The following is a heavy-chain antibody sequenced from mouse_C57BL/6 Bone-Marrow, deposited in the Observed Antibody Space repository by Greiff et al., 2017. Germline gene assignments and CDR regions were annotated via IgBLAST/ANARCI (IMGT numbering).Heavy chain of an antibody. CDR3: ARWLITTVRKFAY. CDR2: IYPGDGDT. J-gene: IGHJ3*01. D-gene: IGHD1-1*01. CDR1: GYAFSSSW. V-gene: IGHV1-82*01. Sequence: QVQLQQSGPELVKPGDSVKISCKASGYAFSSSWMNWVKQRPGKGLEWIGRIYPGDGDTNYNGKFKGKATLTADKSSSTAYMQLSSLTSEDSAVYFCARWLITTVRKFAYWGQGTLVTVSA.